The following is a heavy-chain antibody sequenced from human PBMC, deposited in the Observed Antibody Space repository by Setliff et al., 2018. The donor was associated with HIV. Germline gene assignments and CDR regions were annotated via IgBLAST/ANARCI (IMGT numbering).Heavy chain of an antibody. Sequence: SETLSLTCTVSGGSISNDYWSWIRQPPGKGLEWIGYIYYSGSTNYNPSLKSRVTISVATSKNQFSLELTSVTAADTAVYFCARRLQFLEFLHGVGGLDVWGQGTTVTVSS. D-gene: IGHD3-3*01. V-gene: IGHV4-59*01. CDR2: IYYSGST. CDR3: ARRLQFLEFLHGVGGLDV. CDR1: GGSISNDY. J-gene: IGHJ6*02.